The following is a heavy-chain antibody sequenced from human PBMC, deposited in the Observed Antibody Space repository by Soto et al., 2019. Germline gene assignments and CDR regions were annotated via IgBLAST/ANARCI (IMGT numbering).Heavy chain of an antibody. CDR1: GFSLTTSGVG. V-gene: IGHV2-5*02. D-gene: IGHD3-3*01. J-gene: IGHJ4*02. Sequence: QITLSESGPTVVRPTETLTLTCRFSGFSLTTSGVGGGWIRQSPGKAPELLALIYLDDDKRYSASLKSSLTITKDTSKHQVVLTVSDLDPTDTATYHCAHRVLRTVFGLVTTTAIYFDFWGQGTPVAVSS. CDR3: AHRVLRTVFGLVTTTAIYFDF. CDR2: IYLDDDK.